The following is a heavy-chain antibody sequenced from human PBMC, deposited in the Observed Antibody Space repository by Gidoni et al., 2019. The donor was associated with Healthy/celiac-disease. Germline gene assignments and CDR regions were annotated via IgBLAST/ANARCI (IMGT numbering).Heavy chain of an antibody. J-gene: IGHJ4*02. CDR3: ARDARSGSYSGPFYFDY. V-gene: IGHV3-48*02. Sequence: EMQLVESGGGLVQPGGSLRLSCAASGFTFSSLSMNWVRQAPGKGREWVSYISSSSSTIYYADSVKGRFTISRDNAKNSLYLQMNSLRDEDTAVYYCARDARSGSYSGPFYFDYWGQGTLVTVSS. D-gene: IGHD1-26*01. CDR2: ISSSSSTI. CDR1: GFTFSSLS.